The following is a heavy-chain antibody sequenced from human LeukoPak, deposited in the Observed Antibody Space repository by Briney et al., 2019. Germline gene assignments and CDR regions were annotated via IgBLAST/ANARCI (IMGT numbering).Heavy chain of an antibody. CDR2: ISGSGGST. V-gene: IGHV3-23*01. CDR1: GFTFSSYA. Sequence: GGSLRLSFAASGFTFSSYAMSWVRQAPGKGLEWVSAISGSGGSTYYADSVKGRFTISRDNSKNTLYLQMNSLRADDTAVYYCAKGDSSAYSPMDYWGQGTLVTVSS. D-gene: IGHD3-22*01. J-gene: IGHJ4*02. CDR3: AKGDSSAYSPMDY.